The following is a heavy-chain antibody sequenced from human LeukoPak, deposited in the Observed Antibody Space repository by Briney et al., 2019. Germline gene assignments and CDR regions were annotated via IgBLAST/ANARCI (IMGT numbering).Heavy chain of an antibody. J-gene: IGHJ4*02. CDR1: GGSISSSSYY. CDR2: IYYSGST. D-gene: IGHD6-19*01. V-gene: IGHV4-39*01. Sequence: SSETLSLTCTVSGGSISSSSYYWGWIRQPPGKGLEWIGSIYYSGSTYYNPSLKSRVTISVDTSKNQFSLKLSSVTAADTAVYYCARHVGSSGWLMRKTDNYFDYWGQGTLVTVSS. CDR3: ARHVGSSGWLMRKTDNYFDY.